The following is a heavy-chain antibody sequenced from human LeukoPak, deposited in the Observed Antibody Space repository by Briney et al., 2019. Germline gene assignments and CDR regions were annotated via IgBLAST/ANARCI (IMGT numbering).Heavy chain of an antibody. CDR1: GGSISSSSYY. CDR3: AREIDLGFDP. J-gene: IGHJ5*02. D-gene: IGHD3-22*01. V-gene: IGHV4-39*07. CDR2: IYYSGST. Sequence: SETLSLTCTVSGGSISSSSYYWGWIRQPPGKGLEWIGTIYYSGSTYYNPSLKSRVTISVDTSKNQFSLKLSSVTAADTAVYYCAREIDLGFDPWGQGTLVTVSS.